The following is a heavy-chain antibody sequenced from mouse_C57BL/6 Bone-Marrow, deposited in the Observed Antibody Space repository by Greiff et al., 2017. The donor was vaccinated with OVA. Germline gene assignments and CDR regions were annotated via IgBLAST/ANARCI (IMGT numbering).Heavy chain of an antibody. D-gene: IGHD1-1*01. Sequence: VQLQQPGAELVKPGASVKLSCKASGYTFTSYWMHWVKQRPGQGLEWIGMIHPNSGSTNYNEKFKSKATLTVDKSSSTAYMQLSSLTSEDSAVDYCARWEITTVVECYAMDYWGQGTSVTVSS. CDR3: ARWEITTVVECYAMDY. V-gene: IGHV1-64*01. CDR1: GYTFTSYW. CDR2: IHPNSGST. J-gene: IGHJ4*01.